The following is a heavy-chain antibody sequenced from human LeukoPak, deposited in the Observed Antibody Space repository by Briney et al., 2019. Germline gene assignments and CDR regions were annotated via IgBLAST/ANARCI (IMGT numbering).Heavy chain of an antibody. Sequence: GGSLRLSCAASGFTFSSYAMSWVRQAPGKGLEWVSAISGSGGSTYYADSVKGRFTISRDNAKNSLYLQMNSLRAEDTAVYYCARDPYSGLFDYWGQGTLVTVSS. CDR3: ARDPYSGLFDY. CDR1: GFTFSSYA. CDR2: ISGSGGST. D-gene: IGHD4-11*01. V-gene: IGHV3-23*01. J-gene: IGHJ4*02.